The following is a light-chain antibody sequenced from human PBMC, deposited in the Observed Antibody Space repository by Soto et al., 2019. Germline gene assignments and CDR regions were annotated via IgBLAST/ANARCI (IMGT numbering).Light chain of an antibody. Sequence: EIVVTQSPGTLSLSPGEGATLSCRASQSVSSHYLAWYQQKPGQAPRLLIYGASNRATGIPDRFSGSGSGTDFTLTISRLDPEDFAVYYCQQYSSSPLTFGGGTKVEIK. V-gene: IGKV3-20*01. CDR2: GAS. CDR1: QSVSSHY. J-gene: IGKJ4*01. CDR3: QQYSSSPLT.